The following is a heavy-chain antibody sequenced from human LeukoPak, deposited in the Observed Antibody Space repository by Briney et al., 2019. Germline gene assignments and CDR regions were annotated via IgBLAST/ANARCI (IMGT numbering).Heavy chain of an antibody. J-gene: IGHJ5*02. CDR3: ARVGDFWSGFLNWCDP. D-gene: IGHD3-3*01. V-gene: IGHV4-39*07. CDR2: IYYSGTT. Sequence: SETLSLTCTVSGGSISSSSYYWGWLRQPPGNGLEWIGSIYYSGTTYYNPSLKSRVTISVDTSKNQFSLKLSSVTAADTAVYYCARVGDFWSGFLNWCDPWGQGTLVTVSS. CDR1: GGSISSSSYY.